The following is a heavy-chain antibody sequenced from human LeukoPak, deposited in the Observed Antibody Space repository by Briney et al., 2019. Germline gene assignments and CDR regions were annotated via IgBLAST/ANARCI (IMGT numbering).Heavy chain of an antibody. CDR2: IYYSGST. J-gene: IGHJ5*02. D-gene: IGHD3-22*01. CDR1: GGSISSYY. V-gene: IGHV4-59*01. Sequence: SETLSLTCTVSGGSISSYYWSWIRQPPGKGLEWIGYIYYSGSTNYNPSLKSRVTISVDTSKNQFSLKLSSVTAADTAVYYCARRENYDSSGPFDPWGQGTLVTVSS. CDR3: ARRENYDSSGPFDP.